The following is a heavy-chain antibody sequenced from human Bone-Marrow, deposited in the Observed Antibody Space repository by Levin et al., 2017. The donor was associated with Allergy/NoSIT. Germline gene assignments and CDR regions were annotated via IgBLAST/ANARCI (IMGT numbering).Heavy chain of an antibody. D-gene: IGHD6-13*01. Sequence: GESLKISCAASGFTFSSYSMNWVRQAPGKGLEWVSSISSSSSYIYYADSVKGRFTISRDNAKNSLYLQMNSLRAEDTAVYYCAYSSSWYELDYWGQGTLVTVSS. CDR2: ISSSSSYI. J-gene: IGHJ4*02. V-gene: IGHV3-21*01. CDR3: AYSSSWYELDY. CDR1: GFTFSSYS.